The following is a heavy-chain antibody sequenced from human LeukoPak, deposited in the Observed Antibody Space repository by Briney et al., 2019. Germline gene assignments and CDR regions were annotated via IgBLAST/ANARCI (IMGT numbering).Heavy chain of an antibody. CDR1: GDSISSHY. Sequence: SETLSLTCTVSGDSISSHYWSWIRQFPGKGLEWIGYIHYSGSTNYNPSLQSRVTMSTDTPKKQFFMKLTSVTAADTAVYYCARSSSSGYFYIDYWGQGTLVTVSS. J-gene: IGHJ4*02. CDR2: IHYSGST. CDR3: ARSSSSGYFYIDY. V-gene: IGHV4-59*11. D-gene: IGHD3-22*01.